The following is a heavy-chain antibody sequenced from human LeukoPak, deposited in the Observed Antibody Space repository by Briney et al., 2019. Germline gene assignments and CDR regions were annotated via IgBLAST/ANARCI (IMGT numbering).Heavy chain of an antibody. J-gene: IGHJ4*02. CDR1: GFTFSSYG. CDR2: ISYDGSNK. CDR3: AKDSGGSGAYFDY. V-gene: IGHV3-30*18. D-gene: IGHD2-15*01. Sequence: GRSLRLSCAASGFTFSSYGMHWVRQAPGKGLEWVAVISYDGSNKYYADSVKGRFTISRDNSKNTLYLQVNSPRAEDTAVYYCAKDSGGSGAYFDYWGQGTLVTVSS.